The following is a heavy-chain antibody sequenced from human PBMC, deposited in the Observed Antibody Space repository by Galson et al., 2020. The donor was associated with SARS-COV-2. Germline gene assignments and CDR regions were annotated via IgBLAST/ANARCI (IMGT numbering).Heavy chain of an antibody. CDR3: ALSQFQFDAFDF. CDR1: GFAYDDYA. V-gene: IGHV3-9*01. D-gene: IGHD6-19*01. J-gene: IGHJ3*01. Sequence: GGSLRLSCVVSGFAYDDYAIHWVRRRPGQGLEWVSGIKWNSGKIVYADSLKGRFTVSRDNAKKSLYLQIDSLTTDDTALYYCALSQFQFDAFDFWGDGTMVTVSS. CDR2: IKWNSGKI.